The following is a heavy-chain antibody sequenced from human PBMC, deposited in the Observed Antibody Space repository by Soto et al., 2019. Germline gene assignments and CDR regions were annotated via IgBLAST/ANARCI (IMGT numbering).Heavy chain of an antibody. Sequence: PGGSLRLSCAASGFTFSSYAMSWVRQAPGKGLEWVSAISGSGGSTYYADSVKGRFTISRDNSKNTLYLQMNSLRAEDTAVYYCAKGIVRSVGEPKDQYYYYYYGMDVWGQGTTVTVSS. CDR2: ISGSGGST. CDR3: AKGIVRSVGEPKDQYYYYYYGMDV. CDR1: GFTFSSYA. J-gene: IGHJ6*02. V-gene: IGHV3-23*01. D-gene: IGHD3-16*01.